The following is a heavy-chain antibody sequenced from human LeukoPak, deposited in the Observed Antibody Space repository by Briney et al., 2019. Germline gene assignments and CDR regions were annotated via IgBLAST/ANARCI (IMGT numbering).Heavy chain of an antibody. Sequence: ASVKVSCKAYGGTFGSYAINWVRQGTGQGLEWMGWMSPNSGNTGYAQEFQGRVTMTRNTSISTAYMELSSLRSEDTAVYYCAKAVRYCSGGSCPPSFDYWGQGTLVTVSS. CDR1: GGTFGSYA. CDR2: MSPNSGNT. J-gene: IGHJ4*02. V-gene: IGHV1-8*02. D-gene: IGHD2-15*01. CDR3: AKAVRYCSGGSCPPSFDY.